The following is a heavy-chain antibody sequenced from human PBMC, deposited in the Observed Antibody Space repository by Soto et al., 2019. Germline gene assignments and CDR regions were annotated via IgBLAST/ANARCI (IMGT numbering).Heavy chain of an antibody. CDR2: INAGNGNT. CDR3: ARGFAVYSSGWLDY. Sequence: QVQLVQSGAEVKKPGASVKVSCKASGYTFTSYAMHWVRQAPGQRLEWMGWINAGNGNTKYSQKFQGRVTITRDTSESTAYMELSSLRSEDTAVYYWARGFAVYSSGWLDYWGQGTLVTVSS. CDR1: GYTFTSYA. V-gene: IGHV1-3*01. D-gene: IGHD6-19*01. J-gene: IGHJ4*02.